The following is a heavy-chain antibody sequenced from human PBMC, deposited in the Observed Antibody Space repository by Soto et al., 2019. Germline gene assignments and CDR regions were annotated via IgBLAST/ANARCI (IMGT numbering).Heavy chain of an antibody. V-gene: IGHV3-23*01. CDR3: ASSGVDYRWYNWFDP. CDR1: GFTFSSYA. D-gene: IGHD4-17*01. J-gene: IGHJ5*02. Sequence: VGSLRLSCAASGFTFSSYAMSWVRQAPGKGLEWVSAISGSGGSTYYADSVKGRFTISRDNSKNTLYLQMNSLRAEDTAVYYCASSGVDYRWYNWFDPWGQGTLVTVSS. CDR2: ISGSGGST.